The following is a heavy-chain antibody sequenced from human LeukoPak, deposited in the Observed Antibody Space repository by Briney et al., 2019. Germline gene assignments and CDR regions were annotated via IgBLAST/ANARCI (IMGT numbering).Heavy chain of an antibody. CDR3: AKDRYSSGWYGDPTALFDY. V-gene: IGHV3-23*01. Sequence: PGGSLRLSCAASGFTFSSYAMSWVRQAPGKGLEWVSPISGSGGSTYYADSVKGRFTISRDNSKNTLYLQMNSLRAEDTAVYYCAKDRYSSGWYGDPTALFDYWGQGTLVTVSS. CDR2: ISGSGGST. CDR1: GFTFSSYA. D-gene: IGHD6-19*01. J-gene: IGHJ4*02.